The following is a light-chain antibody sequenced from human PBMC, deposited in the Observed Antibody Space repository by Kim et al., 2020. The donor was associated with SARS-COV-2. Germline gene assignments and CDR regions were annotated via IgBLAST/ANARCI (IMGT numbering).Light chain of an antibody. V-gene: IGKV3-20*01. Sequence: PGERATLSCSASQSVSRNYLAWYQPRPGQTPRLLMYAASSRATGFPDRFSGSGSGTDFTLTISRLEPEDFAVYYCQQYGNSVTFGGGTKVDIK. J-gene: IGKJ4*01. CDR2: AAS. CDR1: QSVSRNY. CDR3: QQYGNSVT.